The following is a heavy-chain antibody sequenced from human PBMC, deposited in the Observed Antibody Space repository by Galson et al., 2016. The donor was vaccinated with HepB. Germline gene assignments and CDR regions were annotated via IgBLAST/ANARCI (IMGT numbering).Heavy chain of an antibody. V-gene: IGHV3-23*01. D-gene: IGHD3-9*01. CDR3: ARSQGFRPNYDILTGYIYTAPPALDF. CDR1: GFSFSTYG. CDR2: ISESGSDT. Sequence: SLRLSCAVSGFSFSTYGMNWVRQAPGQGLEWVSRISESGSDTFYADSVKGRFTVSRDNSKNTLYLQMNSLRAEDTAIYYCARSQGFRPNYDILTGYIYTAPPALDFWGQGTLVTVSS. J-gene: IGHJ4*02.